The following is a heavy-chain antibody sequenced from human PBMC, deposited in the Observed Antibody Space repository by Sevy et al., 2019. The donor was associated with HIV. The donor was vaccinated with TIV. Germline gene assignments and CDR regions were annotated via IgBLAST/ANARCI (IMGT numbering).Heavy chain of an antibody. Sequence: SQTLSLTCAISGDSVSSIRTSWNWIRQSPSRGLEWLGRTYYRSKWYNDYATSVKSRITINADTSKNQVSLQLNSVTPEDTAVYYCAERTNDVFYYGMDVWGQGTTFTVSS. V-gene: IGHV6-1*01. CDR1: GDSVSSIRTS. CDR3: AERTNDVFYYGMDV. CDR2: TYYRSKWYN. J-gene: IGHJ6*02.